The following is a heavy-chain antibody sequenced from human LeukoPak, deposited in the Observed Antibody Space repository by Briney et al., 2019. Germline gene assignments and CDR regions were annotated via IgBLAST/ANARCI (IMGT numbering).Heavy chain of an antibody. CDR3: ARVGSWYYFDY. CDR2: IGHSGNT. J-gene: IGHJ4*02. Sequence: PSETLSLTCTVSGVSINSNYWSWIRQPPGEGLEWIAYIGHSGNTNYNPSLKSRVTISRDMSKNQFSLKLTSVTAADTALYYCARVGSWYYFDYWGQGILVTVSS. CDR1: GVSINSNY. V-gene: IGHV4-59*01. D-gene: IGHD6-19*01.